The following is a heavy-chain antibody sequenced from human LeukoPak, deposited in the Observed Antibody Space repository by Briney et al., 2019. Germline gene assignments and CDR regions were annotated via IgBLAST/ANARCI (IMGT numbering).Heavy chain of an antibody. CDR3: GMSGDRVPLQDDVFDV. Sequence: GESLKISCKGSGFSFTNSWISWVRQMPGKGLEWMGIIYPGDSGPTYSPSFQGQVTISVDKSINTAYLQWSSLQASDTAMYYCGMSGDRVPLQDDVFDVWGQGTMVTVST. D-gene: IGHD1-26*01. CDR2: IYPGDSGP. J-gene: IGHJ3*01. V-gene: IGHV5-51*01. CDR1: GFSFTNSW.